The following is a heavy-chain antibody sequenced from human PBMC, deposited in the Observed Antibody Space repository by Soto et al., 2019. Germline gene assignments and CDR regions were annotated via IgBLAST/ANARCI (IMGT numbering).Heavy chain of an antibody. Sequence: AGGSLRLSCAASGFTFSSYAMHWVRQAPGKGLEWVAVISYDGSNKYYADSVKGRFTISRDNSKNTLYLQMNSLRAEDTAVYYCARDRLPAATGYGMDVWGQGTTVTVSS. CDR1: GFTFSSYA. CDR3: ARDRLPAATGYGMDV. J-gene: IGHJ6*02. CDR2: ISYDGSNK. D-gene: IGHD2-2*01. V-gene: IGHV3-30-3*01.